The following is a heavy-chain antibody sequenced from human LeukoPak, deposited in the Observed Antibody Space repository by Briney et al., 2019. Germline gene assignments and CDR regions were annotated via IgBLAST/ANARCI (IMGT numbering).Heavy chain of an antibody. V-gene: IGHV4-34*01. CDR1: GGSFSGYY. D-gene: IGHD3-10*01. CDR2: INHSGST. CDR3: AREATITMVPI. J-gene: IGHJ3*02. Sequence: PSETLSLTCAVYGGSFSGYYWSWIRQPPGKGLEWIGEINHSGSTNYNPSLKSRVTISVDTSKNQFSLKLSSVTAADTAVYYCAREATITMVPIWGQGTMVTVSS.